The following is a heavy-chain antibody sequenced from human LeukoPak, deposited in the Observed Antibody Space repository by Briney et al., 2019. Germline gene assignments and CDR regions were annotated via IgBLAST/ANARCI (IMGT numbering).Heavy chain of an antibody. CDR2: ISAYNGNT. CDR3: ARWVLTGYYNDY. V-gene: IGHV1-18*04. D-gene: IGHD3-9*01. Sequence: ASVKVSCKASGYTFTSYGISWVRQAPGQGLEWMGWISAYNGNTNYAQYLQGRVTMTTDTSTGTAYMELRSLRSDDTAVYYCARWVLTGYYNDYWGQGTLVTVSS. J-gene: IGHJ4*02. CDR1: GYTFTSYG.